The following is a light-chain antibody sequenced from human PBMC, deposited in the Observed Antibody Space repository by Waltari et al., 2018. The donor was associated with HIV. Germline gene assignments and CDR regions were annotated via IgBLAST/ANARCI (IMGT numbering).Light chain of an antibody. Sequence: DIQMTQSPFFLSASVGDRVTVTCRASENINNFVNWFQQKPGRAPILLIYRASTLQRGVPPRFSGRGSGTDFTLTIRGLQPEDFATYYCLQTYNPPLTFGPGTKVDIK. V-gene: IGKV1-39*01. J-gene: IGKJ3*01. CDR2: RAS. CDR3: LQTYNPPLT. CDR1: ENINNF.